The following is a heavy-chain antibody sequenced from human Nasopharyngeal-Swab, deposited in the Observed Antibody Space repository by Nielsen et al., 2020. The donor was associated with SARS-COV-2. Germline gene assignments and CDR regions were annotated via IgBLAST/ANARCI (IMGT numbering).Heavy chain of an antibody. CDR1: GFTFSSYA. CDR2: ISYDGSNK. J-gene: IGHJ4*02. D-gene: IGHD5-24*01. CDR3: ARGDGYNCPFDY. V-gene: IGHV3-30-3*01. Sequence: GSLSLSCAASGFTFSSYAMHWVRQAPGKGLEWVAVISYDGSNKYYADSVKGRFTISRDNSKNTLYLQMNSLRAEDTAVYYCARGDGYNCPFDYWGQGTLVTVSS.